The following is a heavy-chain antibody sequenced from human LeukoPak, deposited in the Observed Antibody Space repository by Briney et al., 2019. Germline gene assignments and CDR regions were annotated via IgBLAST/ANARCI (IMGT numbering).Heavy chain of an antibody. CDR2: IWYGGSNK. D-gene: IGHD6-13*01. V-gene: IGHV3-30*02. J-gene: IGHJ4*02. CDR1: GFTFSSYG. Sequence: PGGSLRLSCAASGFTFSSYGMHWVRQAPGKGLEWVAVIWYGGSNKYYADSVKGRFTISRDNSKNTLYLQMNSLRAEDTAVYYCAKDKGGAAADPGAFDYWGQGTLVTVSS. CDR3: AKDKGGAAADPGAFDY.